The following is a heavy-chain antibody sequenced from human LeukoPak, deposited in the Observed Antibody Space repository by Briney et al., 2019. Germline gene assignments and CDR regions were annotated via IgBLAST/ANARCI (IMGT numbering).Heavy chain of an antibody. J-gene: IGHJ4*02. Sequence: PGGSLRLSCAASGFTVSGHGMHWVRQAPGKGLEWVAVAWYDEIKEYYADSVKGRFTISRDNSKNTLYLQMNSLRAEDRAVYYCAKGVNSGSYPLDYWGQGTLVTVSS. CDR2: AWYDEIKE. CDR3: AKGVNSGSYPLDY. D-gene: IGHD1-26*01. V-gene: IGHV3-30*02. CDR1: GFTVSGHG.